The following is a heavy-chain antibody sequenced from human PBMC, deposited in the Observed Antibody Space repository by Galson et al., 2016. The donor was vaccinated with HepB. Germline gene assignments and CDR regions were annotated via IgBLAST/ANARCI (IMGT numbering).Heavy chain of an antibody. CDR2: ISSSSSYI. J-gene: IGHJ3*02. Sequence: SLRLSCAASGFTFSSYSMNWVRQAPGKGLERVSSISSSSSYIYYADSVKGRFTISRDNARNSLYLQMNSLRAEDTAVYYCARALRYFDWSLTRKANAFDIWGQGTMVTVSS. CDR1: GFTFSSYS. CDR3: ARALRYFDWSLTRKANAFDI. V-gene: IGHV3-21*01. D-gene: IGHD3-9*01.